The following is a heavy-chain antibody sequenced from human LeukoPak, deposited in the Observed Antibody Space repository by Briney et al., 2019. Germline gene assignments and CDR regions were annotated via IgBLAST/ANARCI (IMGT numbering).Heavy chain of an antibody. CDR1: GGSISSYY. CDR3: ARGRNHYYDSSGHAFDI. D-gene: IGHD3-22*01. V-gene: IGHV4-59*01. Sequence: SETLSLTCTVSGGSISSYYWSWIRQPPGKGPEWIGYIYYSGSTNYNPSLKSRVTISVDTSKNQFSLKLSSVTAADTAVYYCARGRNHYYDSSGHAFDIWGQGTMVTVSS. J-gene: IGHJ3*02. CDR2: IYYSGST.